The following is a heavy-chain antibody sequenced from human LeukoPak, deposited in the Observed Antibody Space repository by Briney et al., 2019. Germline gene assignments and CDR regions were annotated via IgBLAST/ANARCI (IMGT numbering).Heavy chain of an antibody. CDR2: ISAYNGNT. J-gene: IGHJ4*02. D-gene: IGHD2-15*01. CDR3: ARECAGGSCYFPGGSDY. Sequence: ASVKVSCKASGYTFTSYAMNWVRQAPGQGLEWMGWISAYNGNTNYAQKLQGRVTMTTDTSTSTAYMELRSLRSDDTAVYYCARECAGGSCYFPGGSDYWGQGTLVTVSS. V-gene: IGHV1-18*01. CDR1: GYTFTSYA.